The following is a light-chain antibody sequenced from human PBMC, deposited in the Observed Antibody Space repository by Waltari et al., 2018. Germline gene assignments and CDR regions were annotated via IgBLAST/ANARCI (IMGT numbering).Light chain of an antibody. Sequence: SALTPSASLSGSPGLSITLSCVGTSSDIGTHNLLPWYQQYPAKSPKLIIFDVSKRPAGISNRFSGCKSANTASLIISGRQAEDEADYYCCAYAIINSWVFGGGTKVTVL. CDR2: DVS. CDR3: CAYAIINSWV. CDR1: SSDIGTHNL. J-gene: IGLJ3*02. V-gene: IGLV2-23*02.